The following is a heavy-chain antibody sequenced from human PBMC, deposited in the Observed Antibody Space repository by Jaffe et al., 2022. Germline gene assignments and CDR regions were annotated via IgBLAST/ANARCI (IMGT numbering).Heavy chain of an antibody. CDR3: ARGKRVRVVVPRDYYYYMDV. V-gene: IGHV1-8*01. CDR1: GYTFTSYD. D-gene: IGHD2-2*01. J-gene: IGHJ6*03. Sequence: QVQLVQSGAEVKKPGASVKVSCKASGYTFTSYDINWVRQATGQGLEWMGSMNPNSGNTGYAQKFQGRVTMTRNTSISTAYMELSSLRSEDTAVYYCARGKRVRVVVPRDYYYYMDVWGKGTTVTVSS. CDR2: MNPNSGNT.